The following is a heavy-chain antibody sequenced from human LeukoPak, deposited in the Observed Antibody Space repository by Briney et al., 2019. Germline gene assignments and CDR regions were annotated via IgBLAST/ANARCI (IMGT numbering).Heavy chain of an antibody. D-gene: IGHD3/OR15-3a*01. CDR3: ARGWDWDKGTFDY. Sequence: GGSLRLSCAASGFTVSSNYMSWVRQAPGKGLEWVSVIYSGGSTYYADSVKGRFTISRDNSKNTLYLQMNSLRAEDTAVYYCARGWDWDKGTFDYWGQGTLVTVSS. J-gene: IGHJ4*02. CDR2: IYSGGST. CDR1: GFTVSSNY. V-gene: IGHV3-66*01.